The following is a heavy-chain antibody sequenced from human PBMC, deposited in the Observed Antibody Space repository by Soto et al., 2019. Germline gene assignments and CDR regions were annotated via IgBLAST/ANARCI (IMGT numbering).Heavy chain of an antibody. CDR2: IYWDDDK. J-gene: IGHJ4*02. CDR1: GLSLSTSGVA. CDR3: AHRLDRSTGYGHYFDY. D-gene: IGHD2-2*01. V-gene: IGHV2-5*02. Sequence: QITLEASGPTVVRLTQTLTLTCTLSGLSLSTSGVAVGWVRQAPGKSLEWLTVIYWDDDKRYSPSLKNRLTITKDSSKNQVVLTMINMDPVDTGTYYCAHRLDRSTGYGHYFDYWGPGSLVTVSS.